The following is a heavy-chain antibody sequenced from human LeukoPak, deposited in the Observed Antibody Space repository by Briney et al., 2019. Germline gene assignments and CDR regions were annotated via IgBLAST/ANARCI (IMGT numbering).Heavy chain of an antibody. D-gene: IGHD2-15*01. CDR2: ISGSGGST. J-gene: IGHJ4*02. CDR1: GFTFSSYA. Sequence: GGSLRLSCAASGFTFSSYAMSWVRQVPGKGLEWVSAISGSGGSTYYADSVKGRFTISRDNSKNTLYLQMNSLRAEDTAVYYCAKTSSGGSYYFDYWGQGTLVTVSS. CDR3: AKTSSGGSYYFDY. V-gene: IGHV3-23*01.